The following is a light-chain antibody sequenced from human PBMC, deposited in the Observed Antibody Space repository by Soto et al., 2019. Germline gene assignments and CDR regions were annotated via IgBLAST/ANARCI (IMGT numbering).Light chain of an antibody. J-gene: IGKJ2*01. CDR3: QQYGSSYT. CDR2: GAS. V-gene: IGKV3-20*01. CDR1: QSVSSSY. Sequence: EIVLTQSPGTLSLSPGERATLSCRASQSVSSSYLAWYQQKPGQAPRLLIYGASSSATGIPDRFTGSGSGTEFTLTISRLEPEYFAVYYCQQYGSSYTFGPGTKPEIK.